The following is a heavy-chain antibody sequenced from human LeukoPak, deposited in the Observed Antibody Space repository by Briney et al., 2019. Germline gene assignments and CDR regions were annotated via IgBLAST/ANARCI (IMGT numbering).Heavy chain of an antibody. Sequence: ASVKVSCKASGGTFSSYAISWVRQAPGQGLEWMGGIIPIFGTANYAQKFQGRVTITADESTSTAYMELSGLRSEDTAVYYCAKSGLKYTIFAPHDYWGQGTLVTVSS. D-gene: IGHD3-3*01. V-gene: IGHV1-69*13. CDR3: AKSGLKYTIFAPHDY. J-gene: IGHJ4*02. CDR2: IIPIFGTA. CDR1: GGTFSSYA.